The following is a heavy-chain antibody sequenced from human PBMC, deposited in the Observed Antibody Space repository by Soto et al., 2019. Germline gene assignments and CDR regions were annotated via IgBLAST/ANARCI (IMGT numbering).Heavy chain of an antibody. J-gene: IGHJ6*02. D-gene: IGHD3-3*01. CDR3: ARDPRQEWLSSPATYYYYGMDV. Sequence: GASVKVSCKASGYTFTGYYMHWVRQAPGQGLEWMGWINPNSGGTNYAQKFQGWVTMTKDTSISTAYMELSRLRSDDTAVYYCARDPRQEWLSSPATYYYYGMDVWGQGTTVTVSS. V-gene: IGHV1-2*04. CDR1: GYTFTGYY. CDR2: INPNSGGT.